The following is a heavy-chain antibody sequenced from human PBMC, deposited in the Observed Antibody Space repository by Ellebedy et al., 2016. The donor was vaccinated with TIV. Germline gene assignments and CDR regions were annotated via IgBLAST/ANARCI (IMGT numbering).Heavy chain of an antibody. Sequence: SETLSLXXTVSGVSITNYFWSWIRQPAGKGLEWIGRIYAGGGTNYNPSLKSRVTMSMDTSKNEFSLKLNSVTAADTAVYFCARGHGWLDYWGQGTLVTVSS. D-gene: IGHD6-19*01. J-gene: IGHJ4*02. CDR3: ARGHGWLDY. CDR1: GVSITNYF. V-gene: IGHV4-4*07. CDR2: IYAGGGT.